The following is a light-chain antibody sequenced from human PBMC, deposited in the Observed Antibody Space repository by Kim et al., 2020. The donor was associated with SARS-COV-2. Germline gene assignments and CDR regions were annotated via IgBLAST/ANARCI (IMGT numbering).Light chain of an antibody. CDR2: DAS. Sequence: ASVGDRVTITCQASQDIERYLNWFQQKPGKAPKLLIYDASNLEFGVPSRFSGSGSATHFSFTITSLHPEDVATYYCQQSDKLPLTFGPGTKVDIK. J-gene: IGKJ3*01. CDR1: QDIERY. CDR3: QQSDKLPLT. V-gene: IGKV1-33*01.